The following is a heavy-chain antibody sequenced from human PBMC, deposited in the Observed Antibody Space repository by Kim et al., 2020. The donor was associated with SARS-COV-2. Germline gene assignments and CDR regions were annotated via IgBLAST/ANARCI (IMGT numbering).Heavy chain of an antibody. CDR2: ISWNCGSI. J-gene: IGHJ6*02. D-gene: IGHD3-16*01. V-gene: IGHV3-9*01. CDR3: AKGGSYYYYYYGMDV. Sequence: GGSLRLSCAASGFTFDDYAMHWVRQAPGKGLEWVSGISWNCGSIGYADSVKGRFTISRDNAKNSLYLQMNSLRAEDTALYYCAKGGSYYYYYYGMDVWGQGTTVTVSS. CDR1: GFTFDDYA.